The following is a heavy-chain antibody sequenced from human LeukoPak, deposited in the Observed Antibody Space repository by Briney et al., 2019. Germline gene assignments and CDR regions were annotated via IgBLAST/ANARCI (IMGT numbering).Heavy chain of an antibody. Sequence: PSETLSLTCTVSGGSISSYYWSWIRQPPGKGLEWIGYIYYSGSTNYNPSLKSRVTISVDTSKNQFSLKLSSVTAADTAVYYCARDRGQISGAFDIWGQGTMVTVSS. J-gene: IGHJ3*02. CDR3: ARDRGQISGAFDI. V-gene: IGHV4-59*01. CDR2: IYYSGST. D-gene: IGHD2/OR15-2a*01. CDR1: GGSISSYY.